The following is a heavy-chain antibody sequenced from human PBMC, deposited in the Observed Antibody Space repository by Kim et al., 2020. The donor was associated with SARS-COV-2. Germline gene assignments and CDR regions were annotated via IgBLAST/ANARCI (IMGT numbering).Heavy chain of an antibody. D-gene: IGHD3-10*01. CDR3: TSFDRITMVRGVIIDHAFDI. V-gene: IGHV3-49*03. CDR2: IRSKAYGGTT. J-gene: IGHJ3*02. Sequence: GGSLRLSCTASGFTFGDYAMSWFRQAPGKGLEWVGFIRSKAYGGTTEYAASVKGRFTISRDDSKSIAYLQMNSLKTEDTAVYYCTSFDRITMVRGVIIDHAFDIWGQGTMVTVSS. CDR1: GFTFGDYA.